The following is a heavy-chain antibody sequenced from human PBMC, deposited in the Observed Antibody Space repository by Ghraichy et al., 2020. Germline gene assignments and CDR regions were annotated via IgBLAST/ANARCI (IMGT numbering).Heavy chain of an antibody. D-gene: IGHD1-7*01. CDR1: GFTFSGSA. V-gene: IGHV3-73*01. Sequence: GESLNISCAASGFTFSGSAMHWVRQASGKGLEWVGRIRSKANSYATAYAASVKGRFTISRDDSKNTAYLQMNSLKTEDTAVYYCTLRIWNYANYYYGMDVWGQGTTVTVSS. CDR2: IRSKANSYAT. J-gene: IGHJ6*02. CDR3: TLRIWNYANYYYGMDV.